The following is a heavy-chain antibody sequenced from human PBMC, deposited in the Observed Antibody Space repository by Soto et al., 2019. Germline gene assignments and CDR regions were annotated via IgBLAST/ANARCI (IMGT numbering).Heavy chain of an antibody. CDR2: IPHSENT. V-gene: IGHV4-39*07. Sequence: GSISSGPYSWGWIRQPPGEGLEWIGDIPHSENTNYNPSLKSRVTISVDTSKNQFSLKLSSVTAADTAVYYCARVGCSGGSCYSRNWGQGTLVTV. CDR1: GSISSGPYS. J-gene: IGHJ4*02. D-gene: IGHD2-15*01. CDR3: ARVGCSGGSCYSRN.